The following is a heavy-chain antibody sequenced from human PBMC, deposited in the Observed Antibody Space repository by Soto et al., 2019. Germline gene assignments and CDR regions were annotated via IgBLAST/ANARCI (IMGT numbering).Heavy chain of an antibody. CDR3: ASMGKVGATGLVDY. CDR2: ISSSSSYT. J-gene: IGHJ4*02. Sequence: QVQLVESGGGLVKPGGSLRLSCAASGFTFSDYYMRWISQAPVKGLEWVSYISSSSSYTNYADSVKGRFTISRDNAKNSLYLQMNSLRAEDTAVYYWASMGKVGATGLVDYWGQGTLVTVSS. V-gene: IGHV3-11*06. CDR1: GFTFSDYY. D-gene: IGHD1-26*01.